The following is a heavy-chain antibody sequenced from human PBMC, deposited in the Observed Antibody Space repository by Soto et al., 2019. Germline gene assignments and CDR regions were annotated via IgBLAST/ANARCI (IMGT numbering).Heavy chain of an antibody. CDR2: INSDGSST. J-gene: IGHJ4*02. Sequence: PGGSLRLSCAASGFTFSSYWMHWVRQAPGKGLVWVSRINSDGSSTSYADSVKGRFTISRDNAKNTLYLQMNSLRAEDTAVYYCARGPYSSGWFDYWGQGTLVTAPQ. V-gene: IGHV3-74*01. D-gene: IGHD6-19*01. CDR3: ARGPYSSGWFDY. CDR1: GFTFSSYW.